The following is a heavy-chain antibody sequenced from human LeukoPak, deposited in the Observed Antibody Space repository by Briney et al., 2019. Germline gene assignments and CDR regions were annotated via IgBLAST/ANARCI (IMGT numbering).Heavy chain of an antibody. D-gene: IGHD2-2*01. CDR2: ISVYNGDT. J-gene: IGHJ4*02. Sequence: ASVNLSCKASGYTFNLFGFSWVRQVPGQGLEWVGWISVYNGDTNYAQNFQGRVTMTTDTSRSTAYMELRSLTSDDTAIYFCARDRDIVAVRITRLDYWGPGTPVTVSS. CDR1: GYTFNLFG. CDR3: ARDRDIVAVRITRLDY. V-gene: IGHV1-18*01.